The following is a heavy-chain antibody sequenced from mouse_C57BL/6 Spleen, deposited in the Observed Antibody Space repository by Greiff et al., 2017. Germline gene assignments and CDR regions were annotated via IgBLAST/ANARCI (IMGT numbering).Heavy chain of an antibody. CDR3: ARSDYGSPWFAY. V-gene: IGHV1-72*01. CDR1: GYTFTSYW. J-gene: IGHJ3*01. Sequence: QVQLQQPGAALVKPGASVKLSCKASGYTFTSYWMHWVKQRPGRGLEWIGGIAPNSGGTKYNEKFKSKATLPVDKPSSTAYMQLSSLTSEDSAVYYGARSDYGSPWFAYWGQGTLVTVSA. D-gene: IGHD1-1*01. CDR2: IAPNSGGT.